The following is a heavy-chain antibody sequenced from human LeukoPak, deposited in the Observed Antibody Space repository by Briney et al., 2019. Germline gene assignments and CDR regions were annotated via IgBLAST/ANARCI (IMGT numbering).Heavy chain of an antibody. CDR1: GGSISSSSYY. J-gene: IGHJ5*02. CDR3: ARSATFAWFDP. V-gene: IGHV4-39*01. CDR2: IYYSGST. D-gene: IGHD3-10*01. Sequence: SETLSLTCTVSGGSISSSSYYWGWIRQPPGKGLEWIGSIYYSGSTYYNPSLKSRVTISVDTSKNQFSLKLSSVTAADTAVYYCARSATFAWFDPWGQGTLVTVSS.